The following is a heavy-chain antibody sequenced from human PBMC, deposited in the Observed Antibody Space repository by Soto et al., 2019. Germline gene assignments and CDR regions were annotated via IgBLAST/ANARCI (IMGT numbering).Heavy chain of an antibody. CDR2: IWYDGSNK. J-gene: IGHJ5*02. CDR3: ARDQYSSSWYNWFDP. D-gene: IGHD6-13*01. CDR1: GFTFSSYG. V-gene: IGHV3-33*01. Sequence: TGGSLRLSCAASGFTFSSYGMHWVRQAPGKGLEWVAVIWYDGSNKYYADSVKGRFTISRDNSKNTLYLQMNSLRAEDTAVYYCARDQYSSSWYNWFDPWGQGTLVTVS.